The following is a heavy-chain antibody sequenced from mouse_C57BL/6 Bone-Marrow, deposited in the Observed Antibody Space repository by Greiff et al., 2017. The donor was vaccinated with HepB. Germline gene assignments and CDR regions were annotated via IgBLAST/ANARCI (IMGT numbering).Heavy chain of an antibody. Sequence: VQLQQSGPELVKPGASVKISCKASGYSFTDYNMNWVKQSNGKSLEWIGVINPNYGTTSYNQKFKGKATLTVDQASSTAYMQLNSLTSEDSAVYYCARRSGYGNNVYAMDYWGQGTSVTLSS. CDR2: INPNYGTT. D-gene: IGHD2-1*01. J-gene: IGHJ4*01. V-gene: IGHV1-39*01. CDR3: ARRSGYGNNVYAMDY. CDR1: GYSFTDYN.